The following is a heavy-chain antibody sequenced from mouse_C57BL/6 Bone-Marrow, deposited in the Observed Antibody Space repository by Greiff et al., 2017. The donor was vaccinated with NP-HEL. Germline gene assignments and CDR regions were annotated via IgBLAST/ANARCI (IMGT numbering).Heavy chain of an antibody. V-gene: IGHV1-26*01. J-gene: IGHJ3*01. CDR1: GYTFTDYY. CDR3: ARWDYGSSYGFAY. CDR2: INPNNGGT. D-gene: IGHD1-1*01. Sequence: EVQLQQSGPELVKPGASVKISCKASGYTFTDYYMNWVKQSHGKSLEWIGDINPNNGGTSYNQKFKGKATLTVDKSSSTAYMELRSLTSEDSAVYYCARWDYGSSYGFAYWGQGTLVTVSA.